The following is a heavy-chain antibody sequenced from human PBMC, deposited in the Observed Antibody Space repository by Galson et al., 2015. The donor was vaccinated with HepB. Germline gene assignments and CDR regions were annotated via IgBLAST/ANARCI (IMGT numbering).Heavy chain of an antibody. Sequence: SLRLSCAASGFTFSSSAMRWVRQAPGKGLEWVSAISGSGGSTYYADSVKGRFTISRDNSKNTLYLRMNSLRAEDTAVYYCAKDPLWELETDYWGQGTLVTVSS. J-gene: IGHJ4*02. D-gene: IGHD1-1*01. V-gene: IGHV3-23*01. CDR2: ISGSGGST. CDR1: GFTFSSSA. CDR3: AKDPLWELETDY.